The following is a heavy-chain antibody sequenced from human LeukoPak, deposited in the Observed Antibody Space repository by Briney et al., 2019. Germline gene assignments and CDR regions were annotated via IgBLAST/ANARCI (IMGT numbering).Heavy chain of an antibody. CDR3: ARDRGYYDSSGYYSNDAFDI. Sequence: GGSLRLSCAASGFIFINHNLNWVRQAPGKGLEWVSSISSSGSFIYYADSVKGRFTISRDNAKNSLYLQMNSLRAEDTAVYYCARDRGYYDSSGYYSNDAFDIWGQGTMVTVSS. CDR2: ISSSGSFI. CDR1: GFIFINHN. J-gene: IGHJ3*02. V-gene: IGHV3-21*01. D-gene: IGHD3-22*01.